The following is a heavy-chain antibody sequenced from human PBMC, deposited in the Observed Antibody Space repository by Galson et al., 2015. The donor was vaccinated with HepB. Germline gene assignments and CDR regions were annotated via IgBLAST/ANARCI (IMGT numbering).Heavy chain of an antibody. J-gene: IGHJ4*02. Sequence: ETLSLTCTVSGGSISSYYWSWIRQPPGKGLEWIGYIYYSGSTNYNPSLKSRVTISVDTSKNQFSLKLSSVTAADTAVYYCARERHGSVHFDYWGQGTLVTVSS. CDR1: GGSISSYY. CDR2: IYYSGST. D-gene: IGHD3-10*01. V-gene: IGHV4-59*01. CDR3: ARERHGSVHFDY.